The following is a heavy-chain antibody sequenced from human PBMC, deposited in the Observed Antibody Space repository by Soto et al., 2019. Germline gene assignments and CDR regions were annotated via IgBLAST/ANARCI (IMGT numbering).Heavy chain of an antibody. Sequence: GGSLRLSCAASGFTFSSYAMSWVRQAPGKGLEWVSAISGSGGSTYYADSVKGRFTISRDNSKNTLYLQMNSLRAEDTAVYYCAKGPQELRFLEWFGFDPWGQGTLVTVSS. J-gene: IGHJ5*02. D-gene: IGHD3-3*01. CDR3: AKGPQELRFLEWFGFDP. V-gene: IGHV3-23*01. CDR1: GFTFSSYA. CDR2: ISGSGGST.